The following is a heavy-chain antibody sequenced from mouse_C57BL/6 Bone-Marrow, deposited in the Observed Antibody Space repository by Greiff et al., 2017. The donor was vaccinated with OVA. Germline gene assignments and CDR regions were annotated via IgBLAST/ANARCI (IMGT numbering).Heavy chain of an antibody. Sequence: QVHVKQSGPELVKPGASVKISCKASGYAFSSSWMNWVKQRPGKGLEWIGRIYPGDGDTNYNGKFKGKATLTADKSSSTAYMELRSLTSEDAAVYYCTRLLWSYYYAMDYWGQGTSVTVSS. J-gene: IGHJ4*01. CDR2: IYPGDGDT. V-gene: IGHV1-82*01. CDR3: TRLLWSYYYAMDY. D-gene: IGHD1-1*02. CDR1: GYAFSSSW.